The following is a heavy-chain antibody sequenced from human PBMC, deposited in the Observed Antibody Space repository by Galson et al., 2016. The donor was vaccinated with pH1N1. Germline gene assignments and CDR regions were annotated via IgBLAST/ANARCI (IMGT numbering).Heavy chain of an antibody. J-gene: IGHJ4*02. Sequence: SVKVSCKASGYTFTIYGISWVRQAPGQGLEWMGWISPYSGNTKYAQKFQDRVTITADEPTTTAFLELSSLRSEDTAVYYCAVCSSGNCYYFDYWGQGILVTVSS. D-gene: IGHD2-15*01. V-gene: IGHV1-18*01. CDR3: AVCSSGNCYYFDY. CDR2: ISPYSGNT. CDR1: GYTFTIYG.